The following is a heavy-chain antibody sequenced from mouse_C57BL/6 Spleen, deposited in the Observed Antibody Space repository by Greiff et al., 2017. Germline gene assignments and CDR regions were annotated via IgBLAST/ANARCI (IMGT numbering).Heavy chain of an antibody. Sequence: QVQLKQPGTELVKPGASVKLSCKASGYTFTSYWMHWVKQRPGQGLEWIGNINPSNGGTNYNEKFKSKATLTVDKSSSTAYMQLSSLTYEDSAVYYCARGDYGSYDYAMDYWGQGTSVTVSS. V-gene: IGHV1-53*01. CDR2: INPSNGGT. CDR1: GYTFTSYW. CDR3: ARGDYGSYDYAMDY. D-gene: IGHD2-2*01. J-gene: IGHJ4*01.